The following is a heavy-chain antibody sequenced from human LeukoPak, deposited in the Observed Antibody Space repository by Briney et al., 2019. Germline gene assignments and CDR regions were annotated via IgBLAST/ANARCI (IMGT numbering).Heavy chain of an antibody. CDR1: GGSISSSSYY. J-gene: IGHJ4*02. CDR3: ARSQDPSSWYGRVLDY. D-gene: IGHD6-13*01. V-gene: IGHV4-39*07. Sequence: SETLSLTCTVSGGSISSSSYYWGWIRQPPGKGLEWIGSIYYSGSTYYNPSLKSRATISVDTSKDQFSLRLTSVTAADTAVYYCARSQDPSSWYGRVLDYWGQGTLVTVSS. CDR2: IYYSGST.